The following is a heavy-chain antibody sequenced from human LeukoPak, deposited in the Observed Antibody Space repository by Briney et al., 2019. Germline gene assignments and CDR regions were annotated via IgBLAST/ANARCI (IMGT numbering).Heavy chain of an antibody. CDR3: ALAPNSNWFDF. J-gene: IGHJ5*01. D-gene: IGHD2-8*01. V-gene: IGHV4-59*03. Sequence: YWNWIRQSPGKGLEWIGNIHYSGSSVYNPSLKSRGTISIDTSRRQFFLKLNSVTAADTAVYFCALAPNSNWFDFWGPGTLATVSS. CDR2: IHYSGSS. CDR1: Y.